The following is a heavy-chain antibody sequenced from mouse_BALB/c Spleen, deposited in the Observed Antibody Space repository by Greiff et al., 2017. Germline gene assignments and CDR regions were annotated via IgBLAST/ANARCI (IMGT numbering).Heavy chain of an antibody. Sequence: EVQLVESGGGLVKPGGSLKLSCAASGFTFSSYAMSWVRQTPEKRLEWVASISSGGSTYYPDSVKGRFTISRDNARNILYLQMSSLRSEDTAMYYCARRVVPYYYAMDYWGQGTSVTVSS. D-gene: IGHD1-1*01. CDR3: ARRVVPYYYAMDY. J-gene: IGHJ4*01. CDR2: ISSGGST. V-gene: IGHV5-6-5*01. CDR1: GFTFSSYA.